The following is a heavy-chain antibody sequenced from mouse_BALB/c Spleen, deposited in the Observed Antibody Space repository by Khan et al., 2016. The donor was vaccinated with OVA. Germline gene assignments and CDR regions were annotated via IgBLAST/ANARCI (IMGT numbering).Heavy chain of an antibody. CDR1: GYTFTDYA. CDR2: ISTYYGDA. V-gene: IGHV1S137*01. Sequence: QVQLQQSGAELVRPGVSVKISCKGSGYTFTDYAMHWVKQSHAKSLEWIGVISTYYGDANYNQQFKGKATMTVDKSSNTAYMDLARLTSEDSAMYYCARGGLALYTMDYWGQGTSVTVSS. J-gene: IGHJ4*01. CDR3: ARGGLALYTMDY.